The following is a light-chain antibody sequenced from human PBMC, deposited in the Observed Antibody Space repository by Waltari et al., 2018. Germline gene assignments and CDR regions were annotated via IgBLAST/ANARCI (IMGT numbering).Light chain of an antibody. Sequence: DIQMTQSPSSLYASVGDRVTITCRASQSISRSVNWYQQKPGTAPKLLISGASSLQSGVPSRFSGGGSGTDFTLTISSLQPEDFATYYCQQSFSTLWTFGQGTKVEI. V-gene: IGKV1-39*01. CDR2: GAS. CDR1: QSISRS. CDR3: QQSFSTLWT. J-gene: IGKJ2*02.